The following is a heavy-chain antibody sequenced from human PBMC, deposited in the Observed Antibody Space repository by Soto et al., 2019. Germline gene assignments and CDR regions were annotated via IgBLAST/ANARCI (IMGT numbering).Heavy chain of an antibody. CDR1: GGTFSSYA. CDR3: ARTNDRQDYYFDY. Sequence: SVKVSCKASGGTFSSYAISWVRQAPGQGLEWMGGIIPIFGTANYAQKFQGRVTITADESTSTAYMELSSLRSEDTAVYYCARTNDRQDYYFDYWGQGTLVTVSS. V-gene: IGHV1-69*13. CDR2: IIPIFGTA. J-gene: IGHJ4*02. D-gene: IGHD1-1*01.